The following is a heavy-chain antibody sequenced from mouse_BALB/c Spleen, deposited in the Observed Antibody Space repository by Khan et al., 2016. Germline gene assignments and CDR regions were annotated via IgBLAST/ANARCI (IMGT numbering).Heavy chain of an antibody. D-gene: IGHD2-4*01. CDR1: GFNIKDTY. V-gene: IGHV14-3*02. CDR2: IDPANGNT. CDR3: ARCDYDAGFAY. J-gene: IGHJ3*01. Sequence: VQLQQSGAELVKPGASVKLSCTATGFNIKDTYMHWVKQRPEQGLEWIGRIDPANGNTKYDPKFQGKATITADTSSNTAYLQLSSLTSEDTAVXYCARCDYDAGFAYWGQGTLVTVSA.